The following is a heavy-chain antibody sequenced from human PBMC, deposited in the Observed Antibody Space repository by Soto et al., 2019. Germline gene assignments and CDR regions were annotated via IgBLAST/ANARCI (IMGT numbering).Heavy chain of an antibody. J-gene: IGHJ5*02. D-gene: IGHD6-6*01. Sequence: QVQLVQSGAEVKKHGASVKVSCKASGYTFTSYYIHWVRQAPGQGLEWMGIINPSAGRTSYAQKFQGRVTMTRDTSTSTVYMELSSLISEDTAVYYCARGGQCSTSSWGNWFDPWGQGTLVTVSS. CDR1: GYTFTSYY. CDR2: INPSAGRT. V-gene: IGHV1-46*01. CDR3: ARGGQCSTSSWGNWFDP.